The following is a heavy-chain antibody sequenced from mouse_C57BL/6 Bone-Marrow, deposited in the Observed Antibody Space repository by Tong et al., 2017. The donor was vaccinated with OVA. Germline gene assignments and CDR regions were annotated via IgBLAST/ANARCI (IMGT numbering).Heavy chain of an antibody. CDR1: GYSFTGYN. J-gene: IGHJ4*01. D-gene: IGHD2-1*01. CDR2: IDPYYGGT. Sequence: EVQLQESGPELEKPGASVKISCKASGYSFTGYNMNWVKQSNGKSLEWIGNIDPYYGGTSYNQKFKGKATLTVDKSYSTAYMQLKSLTSEDAAVYYCARGRVVTTHYAMDYWGQGTSVTVSS. V-gene: IGHV1-39*01. CDR3: ARGRVVTTHYAMDY.